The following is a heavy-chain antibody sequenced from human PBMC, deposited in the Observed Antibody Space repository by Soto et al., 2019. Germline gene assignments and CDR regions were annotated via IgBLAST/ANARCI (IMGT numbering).Heavy chain of an antibody. V-gene: IGHV3-53*01. CDR2: LSSGGGT. D-gene: IGHD6-13*01. CDR1: GFTVSSNF. Sequence: GGSLRHCCAASGFTVSSNFMSGCRQAPGKGLEWVSVLSSGGGTYYADSVKGRFTISRDNSKNTLYLKMNSLRAEDTAVYDCELRSSAYSRSRTSYDCCGQRSMVTVSS. CDR3: ELRSSAYSRSRTSYDC. J-gene: IGHJ4*02.